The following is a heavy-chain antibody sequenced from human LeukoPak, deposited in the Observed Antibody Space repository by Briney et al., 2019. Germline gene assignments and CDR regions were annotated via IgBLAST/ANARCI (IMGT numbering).Heavy chain of an antibody. CDR3: AGHLGPYSGSSQN. CDR2: IYYTGHP. Sequence: SETLSLTCAVSGASLTSNGYFWGWVRQPPGKGLEWIGSIYYTGHPYYSPSLKSRVTISVDTSKKQFSLRLTSVIAADTAVYYCAGHLGPYSGSSQNWGQGTLVAVSS. CDR1: GASLTSNGYF. D-gene: IGHD6-13*01. V-gene: IGHV4-39*01. J-gene: IGHJ4*02.